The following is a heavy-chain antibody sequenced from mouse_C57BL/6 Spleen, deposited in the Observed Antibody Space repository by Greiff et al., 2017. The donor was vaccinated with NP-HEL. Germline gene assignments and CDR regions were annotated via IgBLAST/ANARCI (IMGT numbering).Heavy chain of an antibody. CDR1: GYAFSSSW. V-gene: IGHV1-82*01. D-gene: IGHD5-5*01. J-gene: IGHJ4*01. Sequence: VQLQQSGPELVKPGASVKISCKASGYAFSSSWMNWVKQRPGKGLEWIGRIYPGDGDTNYNGKLKGKATLTADKSSSTAYMQLSSLTSEDSAVYFCARAYLYAMDYWGQGTSVTVSS. CDR3: ARAYLYAMDY. CDR2: IYPGDGDT.